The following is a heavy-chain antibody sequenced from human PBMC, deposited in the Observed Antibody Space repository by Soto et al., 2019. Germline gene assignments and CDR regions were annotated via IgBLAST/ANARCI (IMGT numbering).Heavy chain of an antibody. J-gene: IGHJ4*02. Sequence: LRLSCVGSGFIFSNNGMHWVRQTPGKGLEWVAFMSYDGSDTFYADSVKGRFTISRYNSKNTLFLHMRNLRGEDTAMYSCAIVRGDYYGLDHWGQGTMVTVSS. V-gene: IGHV3-30*03. CDR2: MSYDGSDT. CDR3: AIVRGDYYGLDH. D-gene: IGHD3-10*02. CDR1: GFIFSNNG.